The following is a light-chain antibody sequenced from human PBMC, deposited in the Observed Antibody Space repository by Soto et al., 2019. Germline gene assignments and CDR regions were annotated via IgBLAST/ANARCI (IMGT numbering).Light chain of an antibody. CDR3: SSYRTSRTLGV. CDR2: DVS. Sequence: QSALTQPASVSGSPGQSITISCTGTSSDVGGYNYVSWYQHHPGKAPKLMIYDVSNRPSGVSNRFSGSKSGNTASLTISGLQAEDEADYYCSSYRTSRTLGVFGGGTKLTVL. CDR1: SSDVGGYNY. V-gene: IGLV2-14*03. J-gene: IGLJ2*01.